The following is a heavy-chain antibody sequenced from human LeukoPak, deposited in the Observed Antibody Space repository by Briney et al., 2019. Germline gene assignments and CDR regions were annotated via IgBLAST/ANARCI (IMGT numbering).Heavy chain of an antibody. D-gene: IGHD2-2*02. CDR1: GYTFTSYG. Sequence: ASVTVSCKASGYTFTSYGISWVRQAPGQGLEWMGWISAYNGNTNYAQKLQGRVTMTTDTSTSTAYMELRSLRSDDTAVYYCARDIVVVPAAIRPFDYWGQGTLVTVSS. V-gene: IGHV1-18*01. CDR2: ISAYNGNT. CDR3: ARDIVVVPAAIRPFDY. J-gene: IGHJ4*02.